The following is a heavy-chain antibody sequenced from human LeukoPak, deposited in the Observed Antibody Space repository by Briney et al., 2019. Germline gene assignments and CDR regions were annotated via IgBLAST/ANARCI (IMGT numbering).Heavy chain of an antibody. Sequence: PGGSLRLSCAASGFTFNSYDMSWVRQAPGKGLEWVSGISHGGGGTFYADSVKGRFTISRDNSKNTLYLQMNSLRDEDTAEYYCATRSGGYWGQGTLVTVSS. V-gene: IGHV3-23*01. CDR1: GFTFNSYD. D-gene: IGHD3-10*01. CDR3: ATRSGGY. J-gene: IGHJ4*02. CDR2: ISHGGGGT.